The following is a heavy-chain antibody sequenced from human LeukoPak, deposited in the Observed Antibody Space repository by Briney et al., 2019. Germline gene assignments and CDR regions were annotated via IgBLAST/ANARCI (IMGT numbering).Heavy chain of an antibody. J-gene: IGHJ4*02. CDR3: ARSRIVVVPAAIGFDY. Sequence: GRSLRLSCAASGFTFSSYAMHWVRQAPGKGLEWVAVISYDGGNKYYADSVKGRFTISRDNSKNTLYLQMNSLRAEDTAVYYCARSRIVVVPAAIGFDYWGQGALVTVSS. V-gene: IGHV3-30-3*01. CDR1: GFTFSSYA. D-gene: IGHD2-2*02. CDR2: ISYDGGNK.